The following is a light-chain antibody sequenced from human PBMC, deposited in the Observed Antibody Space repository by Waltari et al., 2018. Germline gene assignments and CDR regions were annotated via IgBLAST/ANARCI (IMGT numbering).Light chain of an antibody. V-gene: IGLV1-40*01. CDR3: QSYDSSLTAWV. J-gene: IGLJ3*02. CDR2: VNT. Sequence: QSVLTQPPSVSGAPGQRVTIPCTGSSSNLGAGSAVPWYQQLPGTAPKLLIYVNTNRPSGVPDRISASKSGTSASLAITGLQAEDEADYYCQSYDSSLTAWVFGGGTKLTVL. CDR1: SSNLGAGSA.